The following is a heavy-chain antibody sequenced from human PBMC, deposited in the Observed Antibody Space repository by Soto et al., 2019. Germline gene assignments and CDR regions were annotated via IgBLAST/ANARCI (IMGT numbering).Heavy chain of an antibody. Sequence: GECLKISCEGSGYSVTSYWIGWVPQMPGKGLEWVGIIYPGDSDTRYSPSSQGQVTISADKSISTAYLQWSSLKASDTAMYYCARQGPSGGSGSYYHYYYYVMDVWAQGTTVNVSS. D-gene: IGHD3-10*01. CDR1: GYSVTSYW. CDR2: IYPGDSDT. V-gene: IGHV5-51*01. CDR3: ARQGPSGGSGSYYHYYYYVMDV. J-gene: IGHJ6*02.